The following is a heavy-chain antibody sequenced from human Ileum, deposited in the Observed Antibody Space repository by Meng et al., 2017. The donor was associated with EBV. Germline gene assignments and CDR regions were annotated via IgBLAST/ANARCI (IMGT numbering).Heavy chain of an antibody. V-gene: IGHV2-5*02. D-gene: IGHD2-2*01. CDR1: GFSLSTSEVG. J-gene: IGHJ5*02. Sequence: QISLKESGPTLVKPXQTLTLICTFSGFSLSTSEVGVGWIRQPPGKALEWLAVIYWDDDKRYSPSLKSRLTITKDTSKNQVVLTLTNMDPVDTATYYCALFTRSWFDPWGQGTLVNVSS. CDR2: IYWDDDK. CDR3: ALFTRSWFDP.